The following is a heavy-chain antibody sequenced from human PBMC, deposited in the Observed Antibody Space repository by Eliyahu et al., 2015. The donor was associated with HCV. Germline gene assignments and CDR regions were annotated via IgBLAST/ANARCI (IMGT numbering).Heavy chain of an antibody. CDR3: ARDGGHYDYIWGTYRPRWFDP. D-gene: IGHD3-16*02. Sequence: EVQLVESGGGLVQPGGSLRLSCAASXFTVXSNSXSWVRQAPGKGLXWVSXIYSGGTTYYAVXVKGRFTISRDNSKNTLYLQMNTLSAEDTALYYCARDGGHYDYIWGTYRPRWFDPWGQGTLVTVSS. J-gene: IGHJ5*02. CDR1: XFTVXSNS. V-gene: IGHV3-66*01. CDR2: IYSGGTT.